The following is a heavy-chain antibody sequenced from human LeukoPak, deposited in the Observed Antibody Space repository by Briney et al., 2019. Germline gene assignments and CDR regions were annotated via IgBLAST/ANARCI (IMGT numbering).Heavy chain of an antibody. CDR3: ARAHDYLRDYFDY. CDR1: GGTFSSYA. J-gene: IGHJ4*02. D-gene: IGHD3-16*01. V-gene: IGHV1-69*01. Sequence: SVKDSCTASGGTFSSYAISWVRQAPGQGLEWMGGIIPILGTANYAQKFQGRVTSTADESTSTTYMELSSLRTEDTAVYFCARAHDYLRDYFDYWGQGTLVTVSS. CDR2: IIPILGTA.